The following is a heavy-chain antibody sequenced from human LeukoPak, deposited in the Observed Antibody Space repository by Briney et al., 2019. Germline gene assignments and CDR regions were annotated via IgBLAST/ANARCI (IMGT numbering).Heavy chain of an antibody. D-gene: IGHD1-26*01. V-gene: IGHV3-23*01. CDR1: GFTFTTFA. Sequence: GGSLRLSCAASGFTFTTFAMNWVRQAPGKGPEWVSGISGSGESTYYADSVKGRFTISRDNSKNTVFLQMNSLRGDDTAVYYCAKDVGKWESLHFFDYWGQGTLVTVSS. CDR2: ISGSGEST. J-gene: IGHJ4*02. CDR3: AKDVGKWESLHFFDY.